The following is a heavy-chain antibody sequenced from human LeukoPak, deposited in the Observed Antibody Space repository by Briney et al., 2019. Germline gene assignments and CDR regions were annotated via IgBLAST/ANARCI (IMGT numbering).Heavy chain of an antibody. CDR2: INAGNGNT. V-gene: IGHV1-3*01. CDR3: ARLYSSGYNY. Sequence: RASVKVSCKASGYTFTSYAIHWVRQDPGQRLEWMGWINAGNGNTKYSQKFQGRVTITRDTSASTAYMELSSLRSEDTAVYYCARLYSSGYNYWGQGTLVTVSS. D-gene: IGHD6-19*01. J-gene: IGHJ4*02. CDR1: GYTFTSYA.